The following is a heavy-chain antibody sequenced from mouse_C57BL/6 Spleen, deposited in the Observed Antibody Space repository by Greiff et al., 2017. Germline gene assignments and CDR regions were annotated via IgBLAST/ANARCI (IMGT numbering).Heavy chain of an antibody. J-gene: IGHJ2*01. D-gene: IGHD2-2*01. Sequence: VKLQQPGAELVRPGSSVKLSCKASGYTFTSYWMHWVKQRPIQGLEWIGNIDPSDSETHYNQKFKDKATLTVDKSSSTAYMQLSSLTSEDSAVYYCAREGGYGYDVYYFDYWGQGTTLTVSS. CDR3: AREGGYGYDVYYFDY. V-gene: IGHV1-52*01. CDR2: IDPSDSET. CDR1: GYTFTSYW.